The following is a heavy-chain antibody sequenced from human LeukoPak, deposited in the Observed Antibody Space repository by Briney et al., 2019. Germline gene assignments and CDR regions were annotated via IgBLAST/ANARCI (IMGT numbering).Heavy chain of an antibody. CDR3: ARTYYDSSGHRNFDY. D-gene: IGHD3-22*01. J-gene: IGHJ4*02. Sequence: GGSLRLSCAASGFTVSTTYMSWVRQAPGKGLEWVSYISSSGSTIYYADSVKGRFTISRDNAKNSLYLQMNSLRAEDTAVYYCARTYYDSSGHRNFDYWGQGTLVTVSS. CDR2: ISSSGSTI. V-gene: IGHV3-11*04. CDR1: GFTVSTTY.